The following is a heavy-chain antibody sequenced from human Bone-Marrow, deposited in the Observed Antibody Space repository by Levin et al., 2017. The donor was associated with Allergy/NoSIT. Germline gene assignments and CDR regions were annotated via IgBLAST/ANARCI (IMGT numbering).Heavy chain of an antibody. J-gene: IGHJ4*02. D-gene: IGHD1-26*01. CDR3: VGTGHLGMFDY. CDR1: GGSISSYY. CDR2: IYYSGST. V-gene: IGHV4-59*01. Sequence: SETLSLTCTVSGGSISSYYWSWIRQPPGKGLEWIGYIYYSGSTNYNPSLKSRVTISVDTSKNQFSLKLSSVTAADTAVYYCVGTGHLGMFDYWGQGTLVTVSS.